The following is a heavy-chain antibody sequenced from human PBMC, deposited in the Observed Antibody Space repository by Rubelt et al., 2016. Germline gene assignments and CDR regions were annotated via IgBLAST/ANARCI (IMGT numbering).Heavy chain of an antibody. CDR3: ARDEELLFDY. V-gene: IGHV3-48*01. Sequence: SMNWVRQAPGKGLEWVSYISSSSSTIYYADSVKGRFTISRDNAKNSLYLQMNSLRAEDTAVYYCARDEELLFDYWGQGTLVTVSS. J-gene: IGHJ4*02. CDR1: S. CDR2: ISSSSSTI. D-gene: IGHD1-26*01.